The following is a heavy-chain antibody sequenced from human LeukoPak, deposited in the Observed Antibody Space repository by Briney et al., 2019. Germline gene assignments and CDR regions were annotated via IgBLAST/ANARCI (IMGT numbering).Heavy chain of an antibody. V-gene: IGHV4-39*01. CDR2: IYYSGST. Sequence: SETLSLTCTVSGGSISSSSYYWGGIRKPPGKGVEWIGRIYYSGSTYYNPSLKSRVTISVDTSKNQFSLKLSSVTAADTAVYYCARRKGAWFDPWGQGTLVTVSS. J-gene: IGHJ5*02. CDR1: GGSISSSSYY. CDR3: ARRKGAWFDP.